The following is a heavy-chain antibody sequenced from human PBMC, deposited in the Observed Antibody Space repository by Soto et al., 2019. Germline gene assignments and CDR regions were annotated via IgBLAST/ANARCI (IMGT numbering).Heavy chain of an antibody. D-gene: IGHD1-1*01. Sequence: QVQLEESGGGVVQPGRSLRLSCEASGFTFNTYSMHWVRQPPGKGLEWLAAIWYDGTQKYYADSVKGRFIISRDNSKKTPKLESNSLRAGDTAVYYCARAGGTPGPGHWHFDSWGQGTLVTASS. CDR3: ARAGGTPGPGHWHFDS. CDR1: GFTFNTYS. J-gene: IGHJ4*02. CDR2: IWYDGTQK. V-gene: IGHV3-33*01.